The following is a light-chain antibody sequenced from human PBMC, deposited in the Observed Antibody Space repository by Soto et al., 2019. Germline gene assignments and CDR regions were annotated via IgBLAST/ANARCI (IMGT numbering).Light chain of an antibody. CDR1: QSISSY. CDR3: QQSYSTPLT. V-gene: IGKV1-39*01. J-gene: IGKJ4*01. CDR2: AAS. Sequence: DIQMTQSPYSLSASVGDRVTITCRASQSISSYLNWYQQKPGKAPKLLIYAASSLQSGVPSRFSGSGSGTDFTLNISSLQPEDFATYYCQQSYSTPLTFGGGTTVDIK.